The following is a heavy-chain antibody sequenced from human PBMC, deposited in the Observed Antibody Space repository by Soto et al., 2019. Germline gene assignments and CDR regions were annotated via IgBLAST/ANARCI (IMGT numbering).Heavy chain of an antibody. J-gene: IGHJ3*02. CDR2: FDPEDGET. CDR3: ATDIAMGHAFDI. CDR1: GYTLTELS. D-gene: IGHD3-10*01. Sequence: SVKVSCKVSGYTLTELSMHWVRQAPGKGLEWMGGFDPEDGETIYAQKFQGRVTMTEDTSTDTAYMELSSLRSEDTAVYYCATDIAMGHAFDIWGQGKMVTVSS. V-gene: IGHV1-24*01.